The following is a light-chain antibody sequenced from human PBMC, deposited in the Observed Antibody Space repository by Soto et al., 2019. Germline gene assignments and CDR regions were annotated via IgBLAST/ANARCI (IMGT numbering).Light chain of an antibody. CDR2: GAS. CDR1: QSASSSY. V-gene: IGKV3-20*01. J-gene: IGKJ4*01. CDR3: QQYGNSPLT. Sequence: EIVLTQSPGTLSLSPGERATLSCRASQSASSSYLAWYQQRPGQAPRLLIYGASNRATGIPDRFSGSGSGTDFTLTISRLEPEDFAVYFCQQYGNSPLTFGGGTKVDIK.